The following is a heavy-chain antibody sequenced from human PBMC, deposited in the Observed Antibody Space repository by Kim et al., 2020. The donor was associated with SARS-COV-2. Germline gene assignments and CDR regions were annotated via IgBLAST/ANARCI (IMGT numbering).Heavy chain of an antibody. CDR2: IRSKAYGGTT. J-gene: IGHJ6*03. CDR3: TRVRCTKGVCYKRTTLYYLGD. Sequence: GGSLRLSCTASGFTFGDYAMSWVREAPGKGLEWVGFIRSKAYGGTTEYAAAVKGRFTISRDDSKSIAYLQMNSLKTEDTVVSYCTRVRCTKGVCYKRTTLYYLGDWGKGTTVTLPS. D-gene: IGHD2-8*01. CDR1: GFTFGDYA. V-gene: IGHV3-49*04.